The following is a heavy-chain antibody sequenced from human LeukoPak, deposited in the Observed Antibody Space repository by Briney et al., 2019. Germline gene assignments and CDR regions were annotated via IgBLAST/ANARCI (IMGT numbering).Heavy chain of an antibody. V-gene: IGHV3-30*18. J-gene: IGHJ4*02. CDR1: GFTFSSYG. CDR2: ISCDGNNK. D-gene: IGHD4-23*01. Sequence: PGRSLRLSCTASGFTFSSYGMNWVRQAPGKGLEWVAVISCDGNNKYYADSVKGRFTISRDNSKNTLYLQMNSLRDVDTAVYYCAKDPGRYGGNRAGDYWGQGTLVTVSA. CDR3: AKDPGRYGGNRAGDY.